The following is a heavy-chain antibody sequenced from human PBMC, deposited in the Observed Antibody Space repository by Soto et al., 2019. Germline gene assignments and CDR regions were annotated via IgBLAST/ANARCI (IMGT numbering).Heavy chain of an antibody. CDR2: IYYSGST. CDR1: GGSISSSSYY. Sequence: QLQLQESGPGLVKPSETLSLTCTVSGGSISSSSYYWGWIRQPPGKGLEWIGSIYYSGSTYYNPSLKSRVTISVDTSKNQFSLKLSSVTAADTAVYYCARLRGYCSGGSCYCDYWGQGTLVTVSS. J-gene: IGHJ4*02. D-gene: IGHD2-15*01. V-gene: IGHV4-39*01. CDR3: ARLRGYCSGGSCYCDY.